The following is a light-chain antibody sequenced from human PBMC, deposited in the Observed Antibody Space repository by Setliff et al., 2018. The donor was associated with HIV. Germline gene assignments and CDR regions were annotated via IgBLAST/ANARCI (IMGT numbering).Light chain of an antibody. Sequence: QSVLTQSPSASGSPGQSVTISCTGTSSDVGGHNYVSWHQQHPGKAPKVIIYEVSKRPSGVPDRFSGSKSGNTASLTVSGLQAEDEADYYCSSYAGSSYVFGSGTKVTVL. CDR1: SSDVGGHNY. CDR3: SSYAGSSYV. V-gene: IGLV2-8*01. J-gene: IGLJ1*01. CDR2: EVS.